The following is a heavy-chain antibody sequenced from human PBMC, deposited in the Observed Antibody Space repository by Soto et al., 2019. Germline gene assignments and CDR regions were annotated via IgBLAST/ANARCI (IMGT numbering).Heavy chain of an antibody. J-gene: IGHJ4*02. CDR3: AKGYYSSGWHYFDY. CDR1: GFIFDDFA. CDR2: ISWNSGSI. D-gene: IGHD6-19*01. V-gene: IGHV3-9*01. Sequence: SLRLSCAASGFIFDDFAMHWVRQAPGKGLEWVSGISWNSGSIGYADSVKGRFTISRDNAKKSLYLQMNSLRVEDTALYYCAKGYYSSGWHYFDYWGQGTQVTVSS.